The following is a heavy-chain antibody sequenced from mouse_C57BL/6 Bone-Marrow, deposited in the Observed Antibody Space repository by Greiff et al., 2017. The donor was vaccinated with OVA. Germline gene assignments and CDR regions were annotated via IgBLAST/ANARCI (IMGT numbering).Heavy chain of an antibody. J-gene: IGHJ2*01. CDR1: GYTFTSYW. V-gene: IGHV1-53*01. CDR2: INPSNGGT. D-gene: IGHD1-1*01. CDR3: ARPHPLYYGSSPNCFDY. Sequence: QVQLQQPGTELVKPGASVKLSCKASGYTFTSYWMHWVKQRPGQGLEWIGNINPSNGGTNYNEKFKSKATLTVDKSSSTAYMQLSSLTSEDSAVXYCARPHPLYYGSSPNCFDYWGQGTTLTVSS.